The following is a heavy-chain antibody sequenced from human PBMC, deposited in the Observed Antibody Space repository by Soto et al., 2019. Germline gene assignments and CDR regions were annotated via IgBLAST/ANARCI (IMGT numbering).Heavy chain of an antibody. CDR3: ARSLHYDFWSGTFDY. CDR2: ISSSSSYI. J-gene: IGHJ4*02. Sequence: GGSLRLSCAASGFTFSSYSMNWVRQAPGKGLEWVSSISSSSSYIYYADSVKGRFTISRDNAKNSLYLQMNSLRAEDTAVYYCARSLHYDFWSGTFDYWGQGTLVTVT. V-gene: IGHV3-21*04. D-gene: IGHD3-3*01. CDR1: GFTFSSYS.